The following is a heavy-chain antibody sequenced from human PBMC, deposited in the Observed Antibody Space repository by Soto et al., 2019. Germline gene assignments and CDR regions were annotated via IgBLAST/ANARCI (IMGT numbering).Heavy chain of an antibody. CDR3: ARGVLYYYDSSGYPHWFDP. Sequence: AGGSLRLSCAASGFTFSGYQINRVRQAPGKGLEWVSYISSSCSIIYYADSVKGRFTISRDNAKNSLYLQMNSLRAEDTAVYYCARGVLYYYDSSGYPHWFDPWGQGTLVTHSS. J-gene: IGHJ5*01. D-gene: IGHD3-22*01. CDR1: GFTFSGYQ. CDR2: ISSSCSII. V-gene: IGHV3-48*03.